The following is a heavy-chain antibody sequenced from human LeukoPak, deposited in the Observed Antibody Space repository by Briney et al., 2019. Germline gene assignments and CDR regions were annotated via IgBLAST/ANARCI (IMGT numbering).Heavy chain of an antibody. V-gene: IGHV3-23*01. CDR3: AKLTYYDILTGYFHFDY. Sequence: GGSLRLSCAASGXTFSSYSMSWVRQAPGKGLEWVSAISGSGGSTYYADSVKGRFTISRDNSKNTLYLQMNSLRAEDTAVYYCAKLTYYDILTGYFHFDYWGQGTLVTVSS. CDR1: GXTFSSYS. D-gene: IGHD3-9*01. J-gene: IGHJ4*02. CDR2: ISGSGGST.